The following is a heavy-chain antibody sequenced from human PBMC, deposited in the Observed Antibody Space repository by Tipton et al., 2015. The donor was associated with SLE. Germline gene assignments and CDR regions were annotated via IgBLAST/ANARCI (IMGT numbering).Heavy chain of an antibody. Sequence: TLSLTCTVSVGSITNHYWNWIRQPPGKGLEWIGYIHYSGTTHDNPSLKSRVTMSVDMSKNQFSLRLTSVTAADTAVYYCARTLGAIAHTVYDAFDIWGQGKMVTVSS. CDR3: ARTLGAIAHTVYDAFDI. D-gene: IGHD1-26*01. CDR1: VGSITNHY. V-gene: IGHV4-59*11. J-gene: IGHJ3*02. CDR2: IHYSGTT.